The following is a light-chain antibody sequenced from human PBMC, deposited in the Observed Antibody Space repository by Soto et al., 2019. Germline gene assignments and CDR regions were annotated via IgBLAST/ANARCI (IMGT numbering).Light chain of an antibody. V-gene: IGKV3-15*01. J-gene: IGKJ2*01. CDR2: GTS. CDR1: QSVGRN. Sequence: EIVMTQSPVALSVSPGESAALSCRASQSVGRNFAWYQQRPGQAPRVRIYGTSTRATGVTARFSGSGSGTDFTRTISRLQSEDVAVYYCQQYNKGPYTFGQGTRLEIK. CDR3: QQYNKGPYT.